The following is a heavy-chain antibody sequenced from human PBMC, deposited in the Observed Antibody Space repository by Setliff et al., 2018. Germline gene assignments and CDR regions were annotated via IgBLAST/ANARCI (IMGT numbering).Heavy chain of an antibody. D-gene: IGHD3-3*01. CDR2: VSVSGDNT. CDR3: AGQGPIFGSGLIPGFDQ. Sequence: GGSLRLSCAASGLTFNSYAMSWVRQAPGKGLEWVSSVSVSGDNTYYTDSVKGRFTTSRDNSKNTLSLQMSSLRTEDTAIYFCAGQGPIFGSGLIPGFDQWGQGTQVTVSS. J-gene: IGHJ4*02. CDR1: GLTFNSYA. V-gene: IGHV3-23*01.